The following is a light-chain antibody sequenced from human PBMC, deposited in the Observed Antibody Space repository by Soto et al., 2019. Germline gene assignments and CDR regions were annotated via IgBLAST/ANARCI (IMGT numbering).Light chain of an antibody. Sequence: LAQPSSVSGSPGQSITISCTGTSTDVGGYNYVSWYQHHPGKGPKLIIYEVNNRPSGVSDRFSGSKSGNKASLTISNPEAEDESDYYCGSYTSTDTPFVFGTGTKVTVL. CDR3: GSYTSTDTPFV. CDR1: STDVGGYNY. J-gene: IGLJ1*01. V-gene: IGLV2-14*01. CDR2: EVN.